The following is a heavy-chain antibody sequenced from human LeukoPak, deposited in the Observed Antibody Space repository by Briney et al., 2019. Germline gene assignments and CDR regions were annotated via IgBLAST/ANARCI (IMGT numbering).Heavy chain of an antibody. J-gene: IGHJ4*02. Sequence: SETLSHTCTVSGGSISSSSYYWGWLRPPPGKGLEWIGCIYYSGSTYYNPSLKSRVTISVDTSKNQFSLKLSSVTAADTAVYYCARDTGYGEGANPFPYYFDYWGQGTLVTVSS. CDR1: GGSISSSSYY. CDR3: ARDTGYGEGANPFPYYFDY. CDR2: IYYSGST. D-gene: IGHD4-17*01. V-gene: IGHV4-39*07.